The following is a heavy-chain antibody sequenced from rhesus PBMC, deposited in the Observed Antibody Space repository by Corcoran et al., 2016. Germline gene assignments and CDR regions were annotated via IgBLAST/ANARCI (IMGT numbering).Heavy chain of an antibody. V-gene: IGHV4-106*01. J-gene: IGHJ4*01. D-gene: IGHD5-12*01. Sequence: QVQLQESGPGLVKPSETLSPTCAVSGGSISDDYYWSWIRQPPGKGLEWIGYIYGSGGGTNYKPSLKKRVTNALVASQNQFALKLSTVTAAGTAVYYCARTRLGGYDYWGQGVLVTVSS. CDR1: GGSISDDYY. CDR3: ARTRLGGYDY. CDR2: IYGSGGGT.